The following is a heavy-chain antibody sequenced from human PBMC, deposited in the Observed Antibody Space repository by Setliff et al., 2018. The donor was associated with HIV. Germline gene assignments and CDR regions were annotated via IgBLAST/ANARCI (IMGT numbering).Heavy chain of an antibody. J-gene: IGHJ3*02. CDR1: GYTFTSYY. CDR2: INPSGGRA. V-gene: IGHV1-46*01. D-gene: IGHD3-22*01. CDR3: ARDYFDSSAYHYGFGAFDI. Sequence: GASVKVSCKASGYTFTSYYLHWVRQAPGQGLEWMGMINPSGGRASYAQKFQGRVTMSRDTSTSTVYMELSSLRSEDTAVYYCARDYFDSSAYHYGFGAFDIWGQGTMVTVS.